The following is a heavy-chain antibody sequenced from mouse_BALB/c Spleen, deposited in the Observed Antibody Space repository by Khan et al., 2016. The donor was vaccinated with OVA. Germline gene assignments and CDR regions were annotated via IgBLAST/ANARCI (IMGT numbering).Heavy chain of an antibody. CDR2: INYSGST. CDR3: VRGRSY. Sequence: EVQLQESGPGLVKPSQSLSLTCTVTGYSITSDYAWNWIRQFPGNRLEWMGYINYSGSTSKKQPLKSRMSITRDTSKNQIFLQLNSVTTEDTATYYCVRGRSYWGQGTLVTVSA. V-gene: IGHV3-2*02. CDR1: GYSITSDYA. J-gene: IGHJ3*01.